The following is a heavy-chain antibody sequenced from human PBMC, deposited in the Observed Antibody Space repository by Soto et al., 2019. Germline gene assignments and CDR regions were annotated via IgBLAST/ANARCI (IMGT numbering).Heavy chain of an antibody. CDR3: ARGRPVAGAGDPSGY. V-gene: IGHV1-2*02. J-gene: IGHJ4*02. Sequence: QVQLVQSGAEVKKPGASVKVSCKASGYTFTAYYMHWVRQAPGQGLEWMAWINPNSGVTKYEQKFQGRVTMTRDTSISTAYMDLSGLISDDTAVYFCARGRPVAGAGDPSGYWGQGTLVTVSS. D-gene: IGHD6-19*01. CDR2: INPNSGVT. CDR1: GYTFTAYY.